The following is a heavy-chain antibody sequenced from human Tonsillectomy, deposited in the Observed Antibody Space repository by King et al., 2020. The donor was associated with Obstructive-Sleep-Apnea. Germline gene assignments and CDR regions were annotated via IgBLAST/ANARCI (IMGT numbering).Heavy chain of an antibody. CDR2: INHSGSS. CDR1: GVSFSGYY. CDR3: ARAGWVELPQPFDY. D-gene: IGHD1-7*01. J-gene: IGHJ4*02. Sequence: VQLQQWGAGLLKPSETLSLTCAVYGVSFSGYYWSWIRQHPWKGLEWIGEINHSGSSNYNPSLKSRDTISVDTSKNQFSLNLSSVTAADTAVYYCARAGWVELPQPFDYWGQGTLVTVSS. V-gene: IGHV4-34*01.